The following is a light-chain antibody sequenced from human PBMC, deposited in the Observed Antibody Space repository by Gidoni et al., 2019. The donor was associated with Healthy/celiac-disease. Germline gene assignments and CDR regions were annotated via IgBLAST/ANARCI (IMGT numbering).Light chain of an antibody. Sequence: EIVLTQSPGTLSLSPGERATLSRRACQSVSSSYLAWYQQKPGQAPRLLIYGASSRATGIPDRFSGSGSGTDFTLTISRLEPEDFAVYYCQQYGSSPITFGGGTKVEIK. CDR1: QSVSSSY. CDR2: GAS. CDR3: QQYGSSPIT. J-gene: IGKJ4*01. V-gene: IGKV3-20*01.